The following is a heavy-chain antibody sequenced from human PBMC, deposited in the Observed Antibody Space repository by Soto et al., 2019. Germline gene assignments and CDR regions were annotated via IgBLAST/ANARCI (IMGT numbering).Heavy chain of an antibody. V-gene: IGHV3-23*01. D-gene: IGHD2-21*02. CDR1: GFSFRTYH. J-gene: IGHJ6*02. Sequence: EVQLLESGGGLVQPGGSLRVSCAASGFSFRTYHMSWVRQAPGKGLESVSTISASGDRPYYAASMKGRFTISRDNSNNILYLQMNSLRDDDTAIYYCTKILTTADYYWYGMDVWGQGAAVTVSS. CDR2: ISASGDRP. CDR3: TKILTTADYYWYGMDV.